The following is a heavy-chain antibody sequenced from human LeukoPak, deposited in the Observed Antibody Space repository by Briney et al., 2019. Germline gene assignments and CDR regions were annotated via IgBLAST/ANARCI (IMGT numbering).Heavy chain of an antibody. V-gene: IGHV4-4*07. Sequence: SETLSLTCTVSGGSISSYYWSWIRQPAGKGLEWIGRIYTSGSTNYNPSLKSRVTMSVDTSKNQFSLKLSSVTAADTAVYYCARDVYSAAAGWFDPWGQGTLVTVSS. CDR2: IYTSGST. CDR3: ARDVYSAAAGWFDP. J-gene: IGHJ5*02. CDR1: GGSISSYY. D-gene: IGHD6-13*01.